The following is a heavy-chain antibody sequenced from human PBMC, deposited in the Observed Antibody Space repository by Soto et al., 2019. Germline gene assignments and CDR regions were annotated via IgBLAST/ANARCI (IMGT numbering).Heavy chain of an antibody. Sequence: SETLSLTCTVSGGSISSNYWSWIRQSAGKGLEWIGRIYFTGSTNYNPSLKSRVNMSVDTSKNQFSLKLSSVTAADTAVYYCARDYYGSGSLFDYWGQGTLVTSPQ. CDR1: GGSISSNY. CDR3: ARDYYGSGSLFDY. V-gene: IGHV4-4*07. J-gene: IGHJ4*02. CDR2: IYFTGST. D-gene: IGHD3-10*01.